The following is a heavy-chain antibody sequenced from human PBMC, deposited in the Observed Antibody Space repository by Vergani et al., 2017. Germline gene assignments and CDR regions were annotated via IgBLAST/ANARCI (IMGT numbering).Heavy chain of an antibody. V-gene: IGHV4-59*13. CDR2: IYSTGST. CDR3: ARVMYRDEASTGYRLEGMDI. CDR1: GGSFNTYY. J-gene: IGHJ6*02. D-gene: IGHD3-9*01. Sequence: QVQLEESGPGLVKPSETLSLTCTVSGGSFNTYYWSWIRQSPGKGLEWIGYIYSTGSTNYNPSLNSRVTMSVETSKNQFSLKLRSVTAADTAVYFFARVMYRDEASTGYRLEGMDIWGQGTTVTISS.